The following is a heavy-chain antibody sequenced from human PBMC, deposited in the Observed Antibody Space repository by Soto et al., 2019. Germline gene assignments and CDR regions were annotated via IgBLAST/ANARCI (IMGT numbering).Heavy chain of an antibody. V-gene: IGHV3-30*18. CDR3: AKDVFNYGMDV. J-gene: IGHJ6*02. Sequence: GGSLRLSCAASGFTFSSYGMHWVRQAPGKGLEWVAVISYDGSNKYYADSVKGRFTISRDNSKNTLYLQMNSLRAEDTAVYYCAKDVFNYGMDVWGQGTTVTVSS. CDR1: GFTFSSYG. D-gene: IGHD2-8*01. CDR2: ISYDGSNK.